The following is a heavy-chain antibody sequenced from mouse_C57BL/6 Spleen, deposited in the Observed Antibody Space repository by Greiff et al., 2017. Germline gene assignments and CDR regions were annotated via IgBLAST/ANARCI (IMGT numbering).Heavy chain of an antibody. D-gene: IGHD3-2*02. CDR3: ARGDSSGYVDY. CDR1: GYAFSSSW. V-gene: IGHV1-82*01. J-gene: IGHJ2*01. CDR2: IYPGDGDT. Sequence: VMLVESGPELVKPGASVKISCKASGYAFSSSWMNWVKQRPGKGLAWIRRIYPGDGDTNYNGKFKGKATLTADKSSSTAYMQLSSLTSEDSAVYFCARGDSSGYVDYWGQGTTLTVSS.